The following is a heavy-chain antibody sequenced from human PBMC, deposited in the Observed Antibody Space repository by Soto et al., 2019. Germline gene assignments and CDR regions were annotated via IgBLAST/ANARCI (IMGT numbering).Heavy chain of an antibody. CDR2: IAHDGSNA. J-gene: IGHJ6*02. CDR3: ARGDREDILVVVGARPGEYGTDI. Sequence: QVQLVESGGGVVQPGGSLRLSCAASGFTFRNHAMHWVRQAPGKGLECLAVIAHDGSNAFYRDSVKGRFTVSRDNSKNPLYLYMNSLRSEDTIVYYCARGDREDILVVVGARPGEYGTDIWGHGTTVIVSS. V-gene: IGHV3-30-3*01. CDR1: GFTFRNHA. D-gene: IGHD2-15*01.